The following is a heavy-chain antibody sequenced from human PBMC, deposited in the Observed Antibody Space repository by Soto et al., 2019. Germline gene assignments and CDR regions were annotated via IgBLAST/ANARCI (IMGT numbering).Heavy chain of an antibody. Sequence: EVQLLESGGGLVQPGGSLRLACAASGFTFNNYAMTWVRQAPGNELAWVSAIRGGGDTTSYADSVKGRFTVSRDGSKNTLYLQMSSLRAEDTALYYCAKGRGGSGSLTPRVDFWGQGTLVTVSS. CDR1: GFTFNNYA. CDR2: IRGGGDTT. J-gene: IGHJ4*02. CDR3: AKGRGGSGSLTPRVDF. D-gene: IGHD3-10*01. V-gene: IGHV3-23*01.